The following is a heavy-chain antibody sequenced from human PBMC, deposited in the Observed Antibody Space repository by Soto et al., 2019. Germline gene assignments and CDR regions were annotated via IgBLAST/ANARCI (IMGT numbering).Heavy chain of an antibody. Sequence: EVQLVESGGGLVQPGGSLRLSCAASGFTFSSYWMHGVRQAPGKGLVWVSRLKSDGSSSSYADAVKGRFTISRENAKNTLYLQMTSRRAEHTALYYCARDGGWIDYWGQGTLVTVSS. V-gene: IGHV3-74*01. CDR2: LKSDGSSS. CDR3: ARDGGWIDY. J-gene: IGHJ4*02. D-gene: IGHD6-19*01. CDR1: GFTFSSYW.